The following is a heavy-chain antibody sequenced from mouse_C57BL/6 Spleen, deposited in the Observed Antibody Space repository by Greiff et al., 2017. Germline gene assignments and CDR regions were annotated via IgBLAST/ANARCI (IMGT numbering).Heavy chain of an antibody. CDR3: ARHGEGNYVAY. CDR2: ISSGGSYT. J-gene: IGHJ3*01. V-gene: IGHV5-6*01. D-gene: IGHD2-1*01. Sequence: EVQVVESGGDLVKPGGSLKLSCAASGFTFSSYGMSWVRQTPDKRLEWVATISSGGSYTYYPDSVKGRFTISRDNAKNTLYLQMSSLKSEDTAMYYCARHGEGNYVAYWGQGTLVTVSA. CDR1: GFTFSSYG.